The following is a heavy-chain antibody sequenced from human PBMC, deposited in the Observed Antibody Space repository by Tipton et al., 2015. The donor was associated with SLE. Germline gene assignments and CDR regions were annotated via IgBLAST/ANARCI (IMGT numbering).Heavy chain of an antibody. CDR2: ISYDGSNK. J-gene: IGHJ6*02. CDR3: AKDQGSGRQWLARYGMDV. CDR1: GFTFSSYA. V-gene: IGHV3-30-3*01. Sequence: SLRLSCAASGFTFSSYAMHWVRQAPGKGLEWVAIISYDGSNKEYADSVKGRFTISRDNSKNTLYLQMNSLRAEDTAVYYCAKDQGSGRQWLARYGMDVWGQGTTVTVSS. D-gene: IGHD6-19*01.